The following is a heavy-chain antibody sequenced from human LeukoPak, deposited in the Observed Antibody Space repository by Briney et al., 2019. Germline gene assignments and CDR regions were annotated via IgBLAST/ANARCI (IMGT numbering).Heavy chain of an antibody. CDR1: GGSISSSSYY. CDR3: ARLYYYYYYMDV. Sequence: SETLSLTCTVSGGSISSSSYYWGWIRRPPGKGLEWIGTIYYSGSTYYSPSLKGRVTISVDTSQNQFSLTVNSVTAADTAVYYCARLYYYYYYMDVWGKGTTVTVSS. J-gene: IGHJ6*03. CDR2: IYYSGST. V-gene: IGHV4-39*01.